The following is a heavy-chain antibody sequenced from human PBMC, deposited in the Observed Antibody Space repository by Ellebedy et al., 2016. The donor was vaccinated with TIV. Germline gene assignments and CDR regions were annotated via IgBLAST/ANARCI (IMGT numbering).Heavy chain of an antibody. CDR2: IKQDGSEK. V-gene: IGHV3-7*01. D-gene: IGHD3-10*01. CDR1: GFTFSRYW. J-gene: IGHJ4*02. CDR3: ATDQAGGSGIDY. Sequence: PGGSLRLSCAASGFTFSRYWMTWVRQAPGKGLEWVANIKQDGSEKYYVDSVKGRFTISRDNAKITLYLQMNTLRAEDTAVYYCATDQAGGSGIDYWGQGTLVTVSS.